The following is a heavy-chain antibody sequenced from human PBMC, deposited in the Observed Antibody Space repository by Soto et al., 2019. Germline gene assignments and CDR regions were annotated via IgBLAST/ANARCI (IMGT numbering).Heavy chain of an antibody. Sequence: SETLSLTCTVSGDSISSGDYYWSWIRQPPGKGLEWIGYIYYSGSTYYNPSLKSRVTISVDTSKNQFSLKLSSVTAADTAVYYCARVGYPVAPFDYWGQGTLVTVSS. CDR1: GDSISSGDYY. V-gene: IGHV4-30-4*01. J-gene: IGHJ4*02. CDR2: IYYSGST. D-gene: IGHD3-16*02. CDR3: ARVGYPVAPFDY.